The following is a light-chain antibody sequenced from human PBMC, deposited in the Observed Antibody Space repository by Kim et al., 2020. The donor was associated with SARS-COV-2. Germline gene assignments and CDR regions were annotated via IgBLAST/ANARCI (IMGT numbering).Light chain of an antibody. Sequence: VPSVTISCTVTSIAVGGYNYVSCYQQHPGKSSKLMIYGFSKRPSGVPDRFSGSKSGITASLTVSGLQAEDEADYYCSSYADSKVAFGGGTQLTFL. V-gene: IGLV2-8*01. CDR3: SSYADSKVA. J-gene: IGLJ2*01. CDR2: GFS. CDR1: SIAVGGYNY.